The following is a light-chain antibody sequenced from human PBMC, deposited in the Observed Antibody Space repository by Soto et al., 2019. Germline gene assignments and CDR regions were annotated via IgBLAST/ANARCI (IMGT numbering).Light chain of an antibody. V-gene: IGKV3-15*01. Sequence: EIVMTQSPATLSVSPGERATLSCRASQSVSSDLAWYQLKPGQAPRLLISGAFTRATGIPARFSGSGSGTEFTLTISSLQSEDFAVYYCQQYNNWPPTWTFGQGTKVEIK. J-gene: IGKJ1*01. CDR2: GAF. CDR3: QQYNNWPPTWT. CDR1: QSVSSD.